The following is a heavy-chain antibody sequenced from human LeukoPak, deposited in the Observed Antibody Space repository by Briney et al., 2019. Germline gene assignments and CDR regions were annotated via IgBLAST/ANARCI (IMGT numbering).Heavy chain of an antibody. CDR2: ISGSGGST. Sequence: GGSLRLSCAASGFIFSSYAMSWVRQAPGKGLEWVSAISGSGGSTYYADSVKGRFAISRDNSKNTLYLQMNSLRAEDTAVYYCAKDALPYYYDSGNWFDPWGQGTLVTVSS. J-gene: IGHJ5*02. CDR1: GFIFSSYA. CDR3: AKDALPYYYDSGNWFDP. V-gene: IGHV3-23*01. D-gene: IGHD3-22*01.